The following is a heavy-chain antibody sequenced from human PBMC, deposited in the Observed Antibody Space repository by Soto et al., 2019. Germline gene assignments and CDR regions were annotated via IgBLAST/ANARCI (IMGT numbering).Heavy chain of an antibody. CDR2: ISSSGSTI. D-gene: IGHD2-2*01. V-gene: IGHV3-11*01. Sequence: GGSLRLSCAASGFTFSDYYMSWIRQAPGPGMEWVSYISSSGSTIYYAESVKGRVTISRGNAKNSLYLQRNSLSAGDTAVYYCARAASIYCSSTSCYYYYGMDVGGQGTTVTVSS. CDR3: ARAASIYCSSTSCYYYYGMDV. J-gene: IGHJ6*02. CDR1: GFTFSDYY.